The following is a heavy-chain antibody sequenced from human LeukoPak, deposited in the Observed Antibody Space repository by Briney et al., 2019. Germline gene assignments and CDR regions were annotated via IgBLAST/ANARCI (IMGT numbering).Heavy chain of an antibody. V-gene: IGHV1-69*05. Sequence: ASVKVSCKASGGTFSSYAISWVRQAPGQGLEWMGGIIPIFGTANYAQKFQGRVTITTDESTSTAYMELSSLRSEDTAVYYCARVTVYYYYMDVWGKGTTVTVSS. CDR1: GGTFSSYA. CDR3: ARVTVYYYYMDV. J-gene: IGHJ6*03. D-gene: IGHD4-17*01. CDR2: IIPIFGTA.